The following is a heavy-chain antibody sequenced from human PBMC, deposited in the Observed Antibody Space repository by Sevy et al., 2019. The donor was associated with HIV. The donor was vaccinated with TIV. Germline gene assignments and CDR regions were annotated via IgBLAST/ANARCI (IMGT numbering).Heavy chain of an antibody. Sequence: SETLSLTCTVSGGSVSSGNSYWSWIRQPPGKGLEWIGYISYIGSTNYIPSLKSLITISVDTSENPLSLRLRSLTAADTAINYCVSGGIAAAGGYFDYWGQGTLVTVSS. CDR2: ISYIGST. D-gene: IGHD6-13*01. V-gene: IGHV4-61*01. CDR1: GGSVSSGNSY. J-gene: IGHJ4*02. CDR3: VSGGIAAAGGYFDY.